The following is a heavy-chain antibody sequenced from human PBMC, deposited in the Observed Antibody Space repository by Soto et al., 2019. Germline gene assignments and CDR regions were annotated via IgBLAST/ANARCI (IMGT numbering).Heavy chain of an antibody. Sequence: SVKVYCKAAGYTFSSYAISWVRQAPGQGLEXMGXXIXXFXTXXXAXXFQGRVTITADKSTSTAYMELSSLRSEDTAVYYCARSSSSWSQGFDPWGQGTLVTASS. CDR3: ARSSSSWSQGFDP. J-gene: IGHJ5*02. D-gene: IGHD6-13*01. CDR1: GYTFSSYA. CDR2: XIXXFXTX. V-gene: IGHV1-69*06.